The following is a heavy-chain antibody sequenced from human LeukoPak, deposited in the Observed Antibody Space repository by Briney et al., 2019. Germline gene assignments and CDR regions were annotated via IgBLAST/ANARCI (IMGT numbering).Heavy chain of an antibody. CDR1: GCTFDDYA. J-gene: IGHJ4*02. V-gene: IGHV3-43*02. D-gene: IGHD3-10*01. CDR2: ISGDGGST. CDR3: AKIWFGELSFDY. Sequence: QPGGSLRLSCAASGCTFDDYAMHWVRQAPGKGLEWVSLISGDGGSTYYADSVKGRFTISRDNSKNSLYLQMNSLRTEDTALYYCAKIWFGELSFDYWGQGTLVTVS.